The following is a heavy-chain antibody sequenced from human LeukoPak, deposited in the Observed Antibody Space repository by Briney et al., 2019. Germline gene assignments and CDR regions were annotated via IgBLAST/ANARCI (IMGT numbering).Heavy chain of an antibody. CDR3: ARRGVVIRVFLVGFHKEAYYFDS. D-gene: IGHD3-10*01. Sequence: GGSLRLSCAVSGITLSNYGMSWVRQAPGKGLEWVAGLSGSGGGTNYADSVQGRFTISRDNPKNTLYLQMNSLRAEDTAVYYCARRGVVIRVFLVGFHKEAYYFDSWGQGALVTVSS. V-gene: IGHV3-23*01. J-gene: IGHJ4*02. CDR1: GITLSNYG. CDR2: LSGSGGGT.